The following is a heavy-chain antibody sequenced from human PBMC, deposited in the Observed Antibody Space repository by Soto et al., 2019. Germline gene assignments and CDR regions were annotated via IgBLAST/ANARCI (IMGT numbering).Heavy chain of an antibody. CDR3: AKDRGYSGYDYWFDP. V-gene: IGHV3-30*18. CDR1: GFTFSSYG. J-gene: IGHJ5*02. D-gene: IGHD5-12*01. Sequence: QVQLVESGGGVVQPGRSLRLSCAASGFTFSSYGMHWVRQAPGKGLEWVAVISYDGSNKYYADSVKGRFTISRDNSKNTLYLQMNSLRAEVTAVYYCAKDRGYSGYDYWFDPWGQGTLVTVSS. CDR2: ISYDGSNK.